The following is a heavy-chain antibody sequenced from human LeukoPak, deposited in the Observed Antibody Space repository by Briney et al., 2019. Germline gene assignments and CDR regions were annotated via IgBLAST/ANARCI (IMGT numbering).Heavy chain of an antibody. J-gene: IGHJ4*02. CDR2: ISGNGDIT. CDR3: AGRRDGYNYVGHY. V-gene: IGHV3-23*01. D-gene: IGHD5-24*01. CDR1: GFTFSSYA. Sequence: GGSLRLSCAASGFTFSSYAMTWVRQAPGKGLEWVSDISGNGDITYYADSVKGRFTISRDNSKNTLYLQMNSLRAEDTAVYYCAGRRDGYNYVGHYWGQGTLVTVSS.